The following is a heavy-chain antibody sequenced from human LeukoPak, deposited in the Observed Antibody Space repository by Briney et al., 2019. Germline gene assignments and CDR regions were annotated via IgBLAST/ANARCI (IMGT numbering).Heavy chain of an antibody. CDR1: GYTFTRYG. CDR3: ARARGRSLIATIDY. D-gene: IGHD2-21*01. J-gene: IGHJ4*02. V-gene: IGHV1-18*01. CDR2: ISAYNGNT. Sequence: ASVKASCKASGYTFTRYGISWVRQPPGQGLGWMGWISAYNGNTNYAQKLQGRVTMSTDTSTSTAYMWLRSLRSDDTAVYYCARARGRSLIATIDYWGQGTLVIVSS.